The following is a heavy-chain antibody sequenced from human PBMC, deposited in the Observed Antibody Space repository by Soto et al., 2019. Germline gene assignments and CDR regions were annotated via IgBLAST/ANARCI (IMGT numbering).Heavy chain of an antibody. CDR2: VYYTGST. J-gene: IGHJ4*02. D-gene: IGHD3-16*01. Sequence: PSGTLSLTCTVSGGAVNTFYWSWIRQPPGKGLECVGHVYYTGSTDYNPSLKSRVTISVDTTKNQVSLKLNSVTTADTAVYFCARDWGRSHYFDSWGQGTLVTVSS. CDR1: GGAVNTFY. V-gene: IGHV4-59*02. CDR3: ARDWGRSHYFDS.